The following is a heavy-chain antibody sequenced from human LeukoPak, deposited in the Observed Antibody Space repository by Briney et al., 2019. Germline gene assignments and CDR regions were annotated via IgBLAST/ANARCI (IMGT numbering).Heavy chain of an antibody. CDR2: IYSGGST. Sequence: GGSLRLSCAASGFTVSSNYMSWVRQAPGKGLEWVSVIYSGGSTYYDDSVKGRFTKSKNNSKKTLYLQMNSHKAEDTALYYCARDEIRQTRSWGKGTLVTVSS. V-gene: IGHV3-53*01. CDR1: GFTVSSNY. CDR3: ARDEIRQTRS. D-gene: IGHD1/OR15-1a*01. J-gene: IGHJ4*02.